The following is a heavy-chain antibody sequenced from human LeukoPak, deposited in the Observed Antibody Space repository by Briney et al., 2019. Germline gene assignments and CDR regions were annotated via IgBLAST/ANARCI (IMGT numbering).Heavy chain of an antibody. J-gene: IGHJ4*02. CDR2: ISAYNGNT. D-gene: IGHD3-10*01. Sequence: WISAYNGNTNYAQKLQGRVTMTTDTSTSTAYMELRSLRSDDTAVYYCARLLWFGELLPDDYWGQGTLVTVSS. CDR3: ARLLWFGELLPDDY. V-gene: IGHV1-18*01.